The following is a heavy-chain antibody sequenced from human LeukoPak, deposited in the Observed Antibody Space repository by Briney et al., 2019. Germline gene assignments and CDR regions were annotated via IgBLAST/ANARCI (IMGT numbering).Heavy chain of an antibody. J-gene: IGHJ4*02. CDR1: GGSFNGYY. CDR3: ARGRLWTDDEDENYFDY. V-gene: IGHV4-34*01. CDR2: INHSGST. D-gene: IGHD3-10*01. Sequence: SETLSLTCAVYGGSFNGYYWSWIRQPPGKGLEWIGEINHSGSTNYNPSLKSRVTISVDTSKNQFSLKLSSVTAADTAVYYCARGRLWTDDEDENYFDYWGQGTLVTVSS.